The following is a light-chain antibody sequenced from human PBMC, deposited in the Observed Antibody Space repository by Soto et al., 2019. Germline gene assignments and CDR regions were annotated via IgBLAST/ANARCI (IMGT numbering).Light chain of an antibody. J-gene: IGKJ2*01. V-gene: IGKV3-11*01. Sequence: EIVLTQSPATLSFSPGERATLSCRASQSVNSFLAWYQQKPGQAPRLLIYDASNRATGIPARFSGGGSGTDFTLTISSLEPEDCAVYYCQQRDNWPTFGQGTKLEIK. CDR3: QQRDNWPT. CDR2: DAS. CDR1: QSVNSF.